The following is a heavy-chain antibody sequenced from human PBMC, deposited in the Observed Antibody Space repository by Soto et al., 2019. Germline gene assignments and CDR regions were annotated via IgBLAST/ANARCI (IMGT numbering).Heavy chain of an antibody. D-gene: IGHD3-22*01. CDR1: GGTFSSYT. Sequence: QVQLVQSGAEVKKPGSSVKVSCKASGGTFSSYTISWVRQAPGQGLEWMGRIIPILGIANYAQKFQGRVTITADKSTSTAYMELSSLRSEDTAVYYCARDQGYYYDSSGYSPYWYFDLWGRGTLVTVSS. V-gene: IGHV1-69*08. J-gene: IGHJ2*01. CDR3: ARDQGYYYDSSGYSPYWYFDL. CDR2: IIPILGIA.